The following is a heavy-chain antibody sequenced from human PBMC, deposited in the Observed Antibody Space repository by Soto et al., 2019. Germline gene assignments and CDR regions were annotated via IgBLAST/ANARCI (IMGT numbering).Heavy chain of an antibody. CDR3: ARGAYYYGSGSFSWFDP. J-gene: IGHJ5*02. CDR2: INHSGST. Sequence: SETLSLTCAVYGGSFSGYYWSWIRQPPGKGLEWIGEINHSGSTNYNPSHKSRVTISVDTSKNQFSLKLSSVTAADTAVYYCARGAYYYGSGSFSWFDPWGQGTLVTVSS. V-gene: IGHV4-34*01. CDR1: GGSFSGYY. D-gene: IGHD3-10*01.